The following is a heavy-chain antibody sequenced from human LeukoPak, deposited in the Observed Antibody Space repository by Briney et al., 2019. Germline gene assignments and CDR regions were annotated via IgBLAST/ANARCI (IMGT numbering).Heavy chain of an antibody. CDR3: ARGKYDILTGYDDASDY. J-gene: IGHJ4*02. CDR1: GGTFSSYA. D-gene: IGHD3-9*01. V-gene: IGHV1-69*04. CDR2: IIPILGIA. Sequence: GSSVKVSCKASGGTFSSYAISWVRQAPGQGLEWMGRIIPILGIANYAQRLQGRVTITADKSTSTAYMELGSLRSEDTAVYYCARGKYDILTGYDDASDYWGQGTLVTVSS.